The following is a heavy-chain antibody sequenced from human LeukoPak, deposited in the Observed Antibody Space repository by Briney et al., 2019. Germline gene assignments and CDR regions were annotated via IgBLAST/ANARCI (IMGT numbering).Heavy chain of an antibody. J-gene: IGHJ5*02. CDR3: AKDLYGSGWYNYFDP. CDR2: TSRDGSAK. D-gene: IGHD6-19*01. CDR1: GFSFSDYG. V-gene: IGHV3-30*18. Sequence: GGPLRLSCVASGFSFSDYGMHWVRQAPGKGLEWVAMTSRDGSAKYYGDSVRGRFSISRDNSKNTLYLQMNSLRPEDTAVYHCAKDLYGSGWYNYFDPWGQGALVTVSS.